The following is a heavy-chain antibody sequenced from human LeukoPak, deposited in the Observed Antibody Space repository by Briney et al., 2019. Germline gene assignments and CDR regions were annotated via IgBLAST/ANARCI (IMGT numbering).Heavy chain of an antibody. Sequence: SETLSLTCAVSGGSVSSGGYSWSWIRQPPGKGLEWIGDIYHTGSTYYNSSLESRVTISIDKSKNQFSLELSSVTAADTAVYYCARDRLDYVWGSYRPPEEYYFDYWGQGTLVTVSS. CDR3: ARDRLDYVWGSYRPPEEYYFDY. J-gene: IGHJ4*02. CDR1: GGSVSSGGYS. V-gene: IGHV4-30-2*01. D-gene: IGHD3-16*02. CDR2: IYHTGST.